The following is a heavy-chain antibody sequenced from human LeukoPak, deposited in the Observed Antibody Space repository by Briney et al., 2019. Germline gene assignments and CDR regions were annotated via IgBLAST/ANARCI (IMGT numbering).Heavy chain of an antibody. CDR1: GTSIGSGNW. CDR3: ARVGHCSGTRCYPGWFDP. Sequence: SETLSLTCAVSGTSIGSGNWWGWIRQPPGKGLEWIGYIYYSGNTHYNLSLKSRVTMSVDTSKNQFSLKLSSVTAVDTAVYYCARVGHCSGTRCYPGWFDPWGQGTLVTVPS. V-gene: IGHV4-28*03. D-gene: IGHD2-2*01. CDR2: IYYSGNT. J-gene: IGHJ5*02.